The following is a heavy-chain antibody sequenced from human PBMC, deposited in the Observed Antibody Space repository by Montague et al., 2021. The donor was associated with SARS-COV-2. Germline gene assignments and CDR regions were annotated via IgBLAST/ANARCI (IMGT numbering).Heavy chain of an antibody. CDR1: GNTFTDYY. CDR3: ARGDYGAFFYYYGMDV. J-gene: IGHJ6*02. V-gene: IGHV1-2*02. D-gene: IGHD4/OR15-4a*01. Sequence: SVKVSCKASGNTFTDYYIHWVRQALGQGLEWMGWINPNNGVTTYAQRFQGRVTMTRDTSNSTTYMELSGLRSDDTAVYYCARGDYGAFFYYYGMDVWGQGTTVSVSS. CDR2: INPNNGVT.